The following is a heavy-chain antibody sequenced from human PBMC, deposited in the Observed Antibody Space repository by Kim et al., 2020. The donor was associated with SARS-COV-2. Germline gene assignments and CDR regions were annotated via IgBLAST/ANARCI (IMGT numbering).Heavy chain of an antibody. CDR2: INSDGSST. V-gene: IGHV3-74*01. CDR3: ARGRITIFGVVGGNWFDP. J-gene: IGHJ5*02. Sequence: SCKASGYTFTGYYMHWVRQAPGKGLVWVSRINSDGSSTSYADSVKGRFTISRDNAKNTLYLQMNSLRAEDTAVYYCARGRITIFGVVGGNWFDPW. D-gene: IGHD3-3*01. CDR1: GYTFTGYY.